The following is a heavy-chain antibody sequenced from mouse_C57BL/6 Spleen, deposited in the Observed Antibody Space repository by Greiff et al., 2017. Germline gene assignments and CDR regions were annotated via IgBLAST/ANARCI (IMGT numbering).Heavy chain of an antibody. D-gene: IGHD2-4*01. Sequence: DVQLQESGPELVKPGASVKIPCKASGSTFTDYNMDWVTQRHGKSLEWIGDINPNNGGPIYNQKFKGKATLTVDKSSSTAYMELRSLTSEDTAVYYWAREDDYDGFADWGQGTLVTVSA. CDR1: GSTFTDYN. V-gene: IGHV1-18*01. CDR2: INPNNGGP. J-gene: IGHJ3*01. CDR3: AREDDYDGFAD.